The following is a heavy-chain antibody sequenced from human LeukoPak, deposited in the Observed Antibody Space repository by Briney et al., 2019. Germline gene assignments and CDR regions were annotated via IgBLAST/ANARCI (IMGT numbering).Heavy chain of an antibody. CDR2: IYYSGST. CDR3: ARGVFPPTAFDI. D-gene: IGHD3-3*01. V-gene: IGHV4-59*01. Sequence: SETLSLTCTVSGGSISSYYWSWIRQPPGKGLEWIGYIYYSGSTNYNPSLKSRVTISVDTSKNQFSLKLSSVTAADTAIYYCARGVFPPTAFDIWGQGTMVTVSS. J-gene: IGHJ3*02. CDR1: GGSISSYY.